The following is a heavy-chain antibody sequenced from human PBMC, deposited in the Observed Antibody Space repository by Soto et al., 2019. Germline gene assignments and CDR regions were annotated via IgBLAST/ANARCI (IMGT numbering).Heavy chain of an antibody. Sequence: QVQLVQSGAEVTKPGSSVRVSCKASGGSFSTYAFSWVRQAPGHGLEWMGGIIPIFDSPYYAQNFKGRVTIAADRSTSTVDMELSSLTPEHRAVYYGAPGAECRGYWLKKVTWLDPWGQGTLVTVSS. V-gene: IGHV1-69*06. CDR2: IIPIFDSP. CDR1: GGSFSTYA. CDR3: APGAECRGYWLKKVTWLDP. J-gene: IGHJ5*02. D-gene: IGHD5-12*01.